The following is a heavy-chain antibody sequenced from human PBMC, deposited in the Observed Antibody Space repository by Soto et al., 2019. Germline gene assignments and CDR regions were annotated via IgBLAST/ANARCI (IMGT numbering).Heavy chain of an antibody. Sequence: PVESLILSCAASGFICSSYDMSWVRQAPGKGLEWVSTILVAGSTHYEDSVKGRFTISRDRSKNTLYLQMNSLTAGDTAVYYCAKATATGGGAFDICGQGTMVTVSS. J-gene: IGHJ3*02. CDR1: GFICSSYD. V-gene: IGHV3-23*01. CDR3: AKATATGGGAFDI. CDR2: ILVAGST. D-gene: IGHD2-8*02.